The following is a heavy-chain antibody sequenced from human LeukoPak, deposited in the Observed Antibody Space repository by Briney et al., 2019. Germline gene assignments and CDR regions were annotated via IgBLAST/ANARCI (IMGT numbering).Heavy chain of an antibody. J-gene: IGHJ4*02. D-gene: IGHD5-18*01. CDR1: GFTFSSYS. CDR3: ARDLAYSRLDY. CDR2: ISSSSSSTI. V-gene: IGHV3-48*04. Sequence: GGSLRLSCAASGFTFSSYSMNWVRQAPGKGLEWVSYISSSSSSTIYYADSVKGRFTISRDNAENSLYLQMNSLRVEDTAFYYCARDLAYSRLDYWGQGMLVTVSS.